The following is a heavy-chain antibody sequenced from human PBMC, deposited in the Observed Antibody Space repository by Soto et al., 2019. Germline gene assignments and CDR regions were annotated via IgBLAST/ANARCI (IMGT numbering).Heavy chain of an antibody. V-gene: IGHV4-30-4*01. Sequence: KASETLSLTCTVSGGSISSGDYYWSWIRQPPGKGLEWIGYIYYSGSTCYNPSLKSRVTISVDTSKNQFSLKLSSVTAADTAVSYCARVRYCSGGSCYSDWFDPWGQGTLVTSPQ. CDR1: GGSISSGDYY. J-gene: IGHJ5*02. CDR2: IYYSGST. D-gene: IGHD2-15*01. CDR3: ARVRYCSGGSCYSDWFDP.